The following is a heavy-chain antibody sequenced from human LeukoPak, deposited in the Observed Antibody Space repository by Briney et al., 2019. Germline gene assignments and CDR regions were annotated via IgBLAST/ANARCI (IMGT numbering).Heavy chain of an antibody. Sequence: SVKVSCKASGYTFTSYGISWVRQAPGQGLEWMGGIIPIFGTANYARKFQGRVTITADESTSTAYMELSSLRSEDTAVYYCARDHLYYYGMDVWGQGTTVTVSS. J-gene: IGHJ6*02. CDR1: GYTFTSYG. CDR3: ARDHLYYYGMDV. CDR2: IIPIFGTA. V-gene: IGHV1-69*13.